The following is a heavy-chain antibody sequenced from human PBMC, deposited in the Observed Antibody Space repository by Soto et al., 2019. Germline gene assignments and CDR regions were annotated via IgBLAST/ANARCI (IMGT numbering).Heavy chain of an antibody. CDR2: ISYDGSNK. J-gene: IGHJ4*02. Sequence: GGSLRLSCAASGFTFSSYGMHWVRQAPGKGLEWVAVISYDGSNKYYADSVKGRFTISRDNSKNTLYLQMNSLRAEDTAVYYCAKDLRGLKVTTLDYWGQGTLVTVSS. CDR1: GFTFSSYG. CDR3: AKDLRGLKVTTLDY. V-gene: IGHV3-30*18. D-gene: IGHD4-4*01.